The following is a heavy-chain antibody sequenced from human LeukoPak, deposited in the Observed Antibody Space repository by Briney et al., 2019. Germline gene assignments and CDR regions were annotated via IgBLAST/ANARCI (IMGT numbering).Heavy chain of an antibody. CDR3: ARDLDCSGGSCYPWFDP. V-gene: IGHV1-18*04. CDR2: ISAYNGNT. J-gene: IGHJ5*02. Sequence: VSVKVSCKASGYTFTSYGISRVRQAPGQGLEWMGWISAYNGNTNYAQKLQGRVTMTTDTSTSTAYMELRSLRSDDTAVYYCARDLDCSGGSCYPWFDPWGQGTLVTVSS. CDR1: GYTFTSYG. D-gene: IGHD2-15*01.